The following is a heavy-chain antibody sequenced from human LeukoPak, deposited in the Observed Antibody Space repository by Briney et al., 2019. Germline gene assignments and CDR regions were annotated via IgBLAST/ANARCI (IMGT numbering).Heavy chain of an antibody. CDR3: AKIGRSYDFWTGYYEEEVDYMDV. D-gene: IGHD3-3*01. J-gene: IGHJ6*03. V-gene: IGHV3-23*01. CDR2: ISDSGAGT. Sequence: GGSLRLSCAASGFTFSSYSMNWVRQAPGKGLEWVSGISDSGAGTKQADSVKGRFTISRDNSKNTLYLQMNSLRAEDTAVYYCAKIGRSYDFWTGYYEEEVDYMDVWGKGTTVTVSS. CDR1: GFTFSSYS.